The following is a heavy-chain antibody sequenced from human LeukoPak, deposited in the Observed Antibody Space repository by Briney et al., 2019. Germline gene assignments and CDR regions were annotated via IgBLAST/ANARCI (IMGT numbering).Heavy chain of an antibody. Sequence: PGGSLRLSCAASGFTLSSFWMSWVRQAPGGGLESVANIKQDVSENYSVDSVKGRFTISSDNAKTSLYLQRNSLRAKDTAVYYCARAKDNNYWGQGTLVTVSS. CDR2: IKQDVSEN. J-gene: IGHJ4*02. V-gene: IGHV3-7*01. D-gene: IGHD2-15*01. CDR1: GFTLSSFW. CDR3: ARAKDNNY.